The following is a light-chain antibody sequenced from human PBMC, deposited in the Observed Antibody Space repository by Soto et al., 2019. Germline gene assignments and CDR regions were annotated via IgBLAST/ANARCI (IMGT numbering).Light chain of an antibody. V-gene: IGKV3-20*01. Sequence: EIVLTQSPGTLSLSLGERATLSCRASQSVSTKYVAWYQQKPGPAPSLLIYRTSNRAADVPDRYSGTGSGTEFSLTISKLEPVDFAVYYYRHYGSSHPDTFGQGNKLEI. CDR3: RHYGSSHPDT. J-gene: IGKJ2*01. CDR1: QSVSTKY. CDR2: RTS.